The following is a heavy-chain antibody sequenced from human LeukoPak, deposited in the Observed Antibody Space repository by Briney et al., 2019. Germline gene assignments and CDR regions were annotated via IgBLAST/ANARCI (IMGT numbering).Heavy chain of an antibody. V-gene: IGHV3-30*02. Sequence: GGSLRLSCAASGFTFSHYGMHWVRQAPGKGLEWVAFIRYDGSNKFYADSVKGRFTISRDNPRNTLYLQMNSLRAEDTAMYHCAKEWELTYWGQGTLVTVSS. D-gene: IGHD1-26*01. CDR1: GFTFSHYG. CDR3: AKEWELTY. CDR2: IRYDGSNK. J-gene: IGHJ4*02.